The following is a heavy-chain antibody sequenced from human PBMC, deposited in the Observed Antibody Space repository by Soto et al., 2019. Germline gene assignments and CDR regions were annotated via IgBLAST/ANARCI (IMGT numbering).Heavy chain of an antibody. D-gene: IGHD3-22*01. CDR2: IYYSGST. CDR3: ARSMHYSDGSNYSPFDY. J-gene: IGHJ4*02. Sequence: SETLSLTCTVSGGSLRSHYWSWIRQPPGKGLEWIGYIYYSGSTSYNPSLKSRVTISIDASKNQFSLRLSSVTAADTAVYYCARSMHYSDGSNYSPFDYWGQGTLVTVSS. CDR1: GGSLRSHY. V-gene: IGHV4-59*11.